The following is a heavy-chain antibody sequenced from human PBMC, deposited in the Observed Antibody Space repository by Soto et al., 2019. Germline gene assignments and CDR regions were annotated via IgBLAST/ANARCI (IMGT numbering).Heavy chain of an antibody. CDR1: GGSISSGGYS. Sequence: SETLSLTCAVSGGSISSGGYSWSWIRQPPGKGLEWIGYIYHSGSTYYNPSLKSRVTISVDRSKNQFSLKLSSVTAADTAVYYCARGGYYDSSGYYLEYYFDYWGQGTLVTVSS. CDR2: IYHSGST. J-gene: IGHJ4*02. CDR3: ARGGYYDSSGYYLEYYFDY. V-gene: IGHV4-30-2*01. D-gene: IGHD3-22*01.